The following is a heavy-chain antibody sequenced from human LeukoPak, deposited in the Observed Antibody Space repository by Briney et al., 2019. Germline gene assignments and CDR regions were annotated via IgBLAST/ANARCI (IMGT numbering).Heavy chain of an antibody. CDR3: ARDRKLRDTAMVPFGY. CDR2: INPNSGGT. J-gene: IGHJ4*02. V-gene: IGHV1-2*02. CDR1: GYTFTGYY. D-gene: IGHD5-18*01. Sequence: ASVKVSCKASGYTFTGYYMHWVRQAPGQGLEWMGWINPNSGGTNYAQKFQGRVTVTRDTSISTAYMELSRLRSDDTAVYYCARDRKLRDTAMVPFGYWGQGTLVTVSS.